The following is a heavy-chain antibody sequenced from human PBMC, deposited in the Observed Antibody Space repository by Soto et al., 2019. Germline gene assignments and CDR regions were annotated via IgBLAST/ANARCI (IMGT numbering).Heavy chain of an antibody. J-gene: IGHJ6*02. V-gene: IGHV4-31*03. CDR2: IYYSGST. Sequence: QVQLQESGPGLVKPSQTLSLTCTVSGGSISSGGYYWSWIRQHPGKGLEWIGYIYYSGSTYYNPSLKSRVTISVDTSKNQFSLKLSSVTAADTAVYYCARGHYGDYEYDYYYYGMDVWGQGTTVTVSS. D-gene: IGHD4-17*01. CDR3: ARGHYGDYEYDYYYYGMDV. CDR1: GGSISSGGYY.